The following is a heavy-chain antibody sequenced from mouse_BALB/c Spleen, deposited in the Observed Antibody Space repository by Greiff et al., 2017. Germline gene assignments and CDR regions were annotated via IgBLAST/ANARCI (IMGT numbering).Heavy chain of an antibody. CDR3: ARRDFRYGPFAY. D-gene: IGHD1-1*01. CDR1: GYTFSSYW. V-gene: IGHV1-9*01. Sequence: QVQLQQSGAELMKPGASVKISCKATGYTFSSYWIEWVKQRPGHGLEWIGEILPGSGSTNYNEKFKGKATFTADTSSNTAYMQLSSLTSEDSAVYYCARRDFRYGPFAYWGQGTLVTVSA. J-gene: IGHJ3*01. CDR2: ILPGSGST.